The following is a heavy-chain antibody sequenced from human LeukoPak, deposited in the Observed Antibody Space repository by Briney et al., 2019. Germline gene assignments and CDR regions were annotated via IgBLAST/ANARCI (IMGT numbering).Heavy chain of an antibody. CDR1: GFVFEDYT. CDR3: AKASAMIVVVSKHFDY. Sequence: GGSLRLSCVASGFVFEDYTMHWVRQVPGKGLEWVSLINYDGTSTYYADSVKGRFTISRDNSKNTLYLQMNSLRAEDTAVYYCAKASAMIVVVSKHFDYWGQGTLVTVSS. CDR2: INYDGTST. V-gene: IGHV3-43*01. D-gene: IGHD3-22*01. J-gene: IGHJ4*02.